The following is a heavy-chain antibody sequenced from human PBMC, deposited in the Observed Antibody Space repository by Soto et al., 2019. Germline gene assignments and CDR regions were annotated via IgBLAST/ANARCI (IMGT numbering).Heavy chain of an antibody. CDR2: INPSDDGI. V-gene: IGHV1-46*01. CDR1: GYTFGSYY. CDR3: ARRHAHDFYDRSGDVP. D-gene: IGHD3-22*01. Sequence: GASVKVSCKASGYTFGSYYMHWVRQAPGQGLEWMGLINPSDDGISYAQKFQGRVFMSKDTSTSTVYMELSSLRSDDTAVYYCARRHAHDFYDRSGDVPWGQGTQVTSPQ. J-gene: IGHJ4*02.